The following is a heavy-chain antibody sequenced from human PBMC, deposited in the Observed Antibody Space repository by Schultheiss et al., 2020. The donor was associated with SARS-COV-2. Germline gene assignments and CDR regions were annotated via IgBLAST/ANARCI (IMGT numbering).Heavy chain of an antibody. Sequence: ETLSLTCAVYGGSFSGYYWSWIRQPPGKGLEWVSAISGSGGSTYYADSVKGRFTISRDNSKNTLYLQMNSLRAEDTAVYYCAELYDFWSGYSHPDDYHYGMDVWGQGTTVTVSS. CDR1: GGSFSGYY. V-gene: IGHV3-23*01. D-gene: IGHD3-3*01. J-gene: IGHJ6*02. CDR2: ISGSGGST. CDR3: AELYDFWSGYSHPDDYHYGMDV.